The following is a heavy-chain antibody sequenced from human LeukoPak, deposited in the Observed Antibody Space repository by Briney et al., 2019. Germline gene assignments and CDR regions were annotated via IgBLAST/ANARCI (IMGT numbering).Heavy chain of an antibody. D-gene: IGHD3-10*01. CDR3: AREYRWFGELLTSGKEYYSDY. CDR1: GYTFTSYG. J-gene: IGHJ4*02. Sequence: SVKVSCKASGYTFTSYGISWVRQAPGQGLEWMGGIIPIFGTANYAQKFQGRVTITADKSTSTAYMELSSLRSEDTAVYYCAREYRWFGELLTSGKEYYSDYWGQGTLVTVSS. CDR2: IIPIFGTA. V-gene: IGHV1-69*06.